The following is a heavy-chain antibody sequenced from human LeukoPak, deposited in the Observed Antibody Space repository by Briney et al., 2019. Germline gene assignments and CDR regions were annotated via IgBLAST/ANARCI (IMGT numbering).Heavy chain of an antibody. CDR2: IYYSGST. D-gene: IGHD2-2*01. Sequence: SETLSLTCTASGGSISSSSYYWGWIRQPPGKGLEWIGSIYYSGSTYYNPSLKSRVTISVDTSKNQFSLKLSSVTAADTAVYYCARRKSHIVVVPAAPFDYWGQGTLVTVSS. CDR1: GGSISSSSYY. J-gene: IGHJ4*02. V-gene: IGHV4-39*01. CDR3: ARRKSHIVVVPAAPFDY.